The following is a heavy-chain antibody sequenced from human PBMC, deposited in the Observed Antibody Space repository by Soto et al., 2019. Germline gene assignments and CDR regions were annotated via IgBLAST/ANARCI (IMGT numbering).Heavy chain of an antibody. CDR1: GFTFSNYA. CDR3: AKEGHYYGSGSYYAYDY. J-gene: IGHJ4*02. Sequence: GGSLRLSCAASGFTFSNYALSWVRQAPGKGLEWVSTIGGSGGSTYYAESVKGRFTISRDNSKNTLYLQMNSLRVEDTAVYHCAKEGHYYGSGSYYAYDYRGQGTLVTVYS. D-gene: IGHD3-10*01. V-gene: IGHV3-23*01. CDR2: IGGSGGST.